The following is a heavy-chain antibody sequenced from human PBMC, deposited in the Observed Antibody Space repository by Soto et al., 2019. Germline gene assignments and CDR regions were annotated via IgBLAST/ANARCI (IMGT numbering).Heavy chain of an antibody. CDR2: ISGYNGDT. D-gene: IGHD3-3*02. J-gene: IGHJ4*02. Sequence: QVQLVQSGAEVKEPGASVKVSCKASGVTFTSYGFNWVRQAPGQGLEWMGWISGYNGDTHYAQNFRVRVTMTIDTSTSTAYMELRSLRSDDTAVYYCARGTIFGLVSFDYWGQGTLVTVSS. CDR1: GVTFTSYG. V-gene: IGHV1-18*01. CDR3: ARGTIFGLVSFDY.